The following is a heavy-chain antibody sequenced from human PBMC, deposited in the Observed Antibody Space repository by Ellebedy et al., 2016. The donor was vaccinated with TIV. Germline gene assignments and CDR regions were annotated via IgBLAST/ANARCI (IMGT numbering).Heavy chain of an antibody. V-gene: IGHV3-20*04. CDR3: ARDGGIIGAMDAFYN. Sequence: GGSLRLXCAASGFTFDDYGMNWVRLSPGKGLEWVSNIYWNGGSTVYADSVKGRYTISRENAKNSLYLQMNSLRAEDTALYYCARDGGIIGAMDAFYNWGKGTMVTVSS. J-gene: IGHJ3*02. D-gene: IGHD3-3*01. CDR1: GFTFDDYG. CDR2: IYWNGGST.